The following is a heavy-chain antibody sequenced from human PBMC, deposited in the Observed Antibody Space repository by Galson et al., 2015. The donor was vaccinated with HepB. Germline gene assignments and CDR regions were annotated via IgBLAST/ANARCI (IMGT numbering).Heavy chain of an antibody. D-gene: IGHD1-14*01. CDR3: ARDNMTPVLPPGTPPYYDYYGMDV. V-gene: IGHV3-53*01. J-gene: IGHJ6*02. CDR1: GFIVSRNY. CDR2: IYNNNET. Sequence: SLRLSCAASGFIVSRNYMSWVRQAPGKGLEWVSVIYNNNETYYADSVKSRFAISRDNSKNTLYLQMNSLRAEDTAVYYCARDNMTPVLPPGTPPYYDYYGMDVWGQGTTVTVSS.